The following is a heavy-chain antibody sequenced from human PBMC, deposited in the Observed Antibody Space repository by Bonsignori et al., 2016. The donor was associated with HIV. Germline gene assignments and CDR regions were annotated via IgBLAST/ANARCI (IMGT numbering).Heavy chain of an antibody. CDR2: ISWNSGSI. CDR3: AKELGAPWGYYAFDI. D-gene: IGHD1-26*01. J-gene: IGHJ3*02. Sequence: WIRQPPGKGLEWVSGISWNSGSIGYADSVKGRFTISRDNAKNSLYLQMNSLRAEDTALYYCAKELGAPWGYYAFDIWGQGTMVTVSS. V-gene: IGHV3-9*01.